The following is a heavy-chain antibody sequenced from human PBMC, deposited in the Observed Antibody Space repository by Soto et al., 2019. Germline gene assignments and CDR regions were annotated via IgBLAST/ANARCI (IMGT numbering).Heavy chain of an antibody. CDR1: GGSISSSNW. Sequence: SETLSLTCAVSGGSISSSNWWSWVRQPPGKGLEWIGEIYHSGSTNYNPSLKSRVTISVDKSKNQFSLKLSSVTAADTAVYYCARDARRKWELRPGASDIWGQGTMVTVSS. V-gene: IGHV4-4*02. J-gene: IGHJ3*02. CDR2: IYHSGST. D-gene: IGHD1-26*01. CDR3: ARDARRKWELRPGASDI.